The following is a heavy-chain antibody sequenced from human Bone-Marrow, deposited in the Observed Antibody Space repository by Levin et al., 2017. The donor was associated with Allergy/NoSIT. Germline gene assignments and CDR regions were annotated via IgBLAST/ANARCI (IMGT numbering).Heavy chain of an antibody. J-gene: IGHJ6*03. D-gene: IGHD1-1*01. V-gene: IGHV4-30-4*01. CDR1: GGSISSGDYY. Sequence: PSETLSLTCTVSGGSISSGDYYWSWIRQPPGKGLESIGYIHYGGSTYYDPSLKSRVTISADTSKNQVSLKLSSLTAAGTAVYFCARVSGTTADSGYDYYMDVWGKGTTVTVAS. CDR3: ARVSGTTADSGYDYYMDV. CDR2: IHYGGST.